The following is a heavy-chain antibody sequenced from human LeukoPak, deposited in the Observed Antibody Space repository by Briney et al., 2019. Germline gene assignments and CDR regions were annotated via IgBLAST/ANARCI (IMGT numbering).Heavy chain of an antibody. CDR2: IQSRNYGGTT. CDR1: GFTFGDYG. V-gene: IGHV3-49*04. D-gene: IGHD2-2*01. CDR3: TASDHLYCSSISCHFDY. J-gene: IGHJ4*02. Sequence: QAGGSLRLSCTASGFTFGDYGMSWVRQAPGKGLEWVSFIQSRNYGGTTQHAASVKGRFTISRDDSKSIAYLQMNSLKTEDTAVYYCTASDHLYCSSISCHFDYWGQGTLVTVSS.